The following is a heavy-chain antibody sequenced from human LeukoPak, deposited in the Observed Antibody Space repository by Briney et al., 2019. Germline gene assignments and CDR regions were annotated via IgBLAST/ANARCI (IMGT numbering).Heavy chain of an antibody. V-gene: IGHV3-13*01. D-gene: IGHD2-15*01. Sequence: GGSLRLSCAAFGFTFSSYDMHWVRQPTGKGLEWVSAIATAGDTFYSGSVKGRFTISRENVKNSLYLQMNSLRVGDTALYFCTRGGRDGFDIWGQGTLVTVSS. J-gene: IGHJ3*02. CDR2: IATAGDT. CDR3: TRGGRDGFDI. CDR1: GFTFSSYD.